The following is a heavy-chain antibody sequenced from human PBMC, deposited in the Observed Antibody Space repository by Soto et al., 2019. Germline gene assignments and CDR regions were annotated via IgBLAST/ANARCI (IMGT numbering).Heavy chain of an antibody. Sequence: GGSLRLSCAASGFTFSSYGMHWVRQAPGKGLEWVAVIWYDGSNKYYADSVKGRFTISRDNSKNTLYLQMNSLRAEDTAVYYCARGGTAAMLASYYYGMDVWGQGTTVTVSS. CDR2: IWYDGSNK. CDR1: GFTFSSYG. D-gene: IGHD2-2*01. J-gene: IGHJ6*02. V-gene: IGHV3-33*01. CDR3: ARGGTAAMLASYYYGMDV.